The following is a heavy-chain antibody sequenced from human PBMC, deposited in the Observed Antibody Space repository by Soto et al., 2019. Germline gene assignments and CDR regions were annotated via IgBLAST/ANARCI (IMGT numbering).Heavy chain of an antibody. CDR2: INHSGST. Sequence: PSETLSLTCAVYGGSFSGYYWSWIRQPPGKGLEWIGEINHSGSTNYNPSLKSRVTISVDTSKNQFSLKLSSVTAADTAVYYCAKGRLVLLWFGGNWFDPWGQGTLVTVSS. V-gene: IGHV4-34*01. CDR1: GGSFSGYY. D-gene: IGHD3-10*01. J-gene: IGHJ5*02. CDR3: AKGRLVLLWFGGNWFDP.